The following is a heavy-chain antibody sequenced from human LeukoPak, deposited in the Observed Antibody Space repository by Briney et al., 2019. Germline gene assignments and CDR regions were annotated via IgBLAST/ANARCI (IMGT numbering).Heavy chain of an antibody. CDR2: IKEDGSEK. CDR3: ARDPRGGTKWNYFDD. Sequence: GGSLRLSCVASGFTFDNYWMTWVRQAPGKGLEWVANIKEDGSEKYYVDSVKGRFTISRDNIKNSLYLQMNSLRGEDTAVYYCARDPRGGTKWNYFDDWGQGSLVTVSS. CDR1: GFTFDNYW. V-gene: IGHV3-7*01. J-gene: IGHJ4*02. D-gene: IGHD1-26*01.